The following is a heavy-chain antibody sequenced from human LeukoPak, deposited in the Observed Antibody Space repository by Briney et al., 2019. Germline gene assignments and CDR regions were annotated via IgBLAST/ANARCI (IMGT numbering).Heavy chain of an antibody. Sequence: GGSLRLSCAASGLSFSNYAMSWVRQAPGKGLEWVSAISGGGDYIFYSDSVKGRFTTSRDNSKNTVFLQMNSLRAEDTAIYYCAKEAAAVGVGYFTHWGQGTLVTVSS. D-gene: IGHD6-25*01. J-gene: IGHJ4*02. CDR2: ISGGGDYI. CDR3: AKEAAAVGVGYFTH. CDR1: GLSFSNYA. V-gene: IGHV3-23*01.